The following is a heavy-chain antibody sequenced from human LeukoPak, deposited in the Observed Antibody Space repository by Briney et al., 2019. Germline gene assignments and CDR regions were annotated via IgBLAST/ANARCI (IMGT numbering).Heavy chain of an antibody. J-gene: IGHJ4*02. V-gene: IGHV3-48*03. CDR2: ISSSGSTI. CDR1: GFTFSSYE. CDR3: ARDGYCSGGSCSDY. Sequence: PGGSLRLSCAASGFTFSSYEMNWVRQAPGKGLEWVSYISSSGSTIYYADSVKGRFTISRDNAKNSLYLQMNSLRAEDTAVYYCARDGYCSGGSCSDYWGQGTLVTVSS. D-gene: IGHD2-15*01.